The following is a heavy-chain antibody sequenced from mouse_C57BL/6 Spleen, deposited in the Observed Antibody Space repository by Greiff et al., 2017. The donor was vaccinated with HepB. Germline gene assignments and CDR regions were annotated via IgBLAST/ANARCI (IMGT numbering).Heavy chain of an antibody. CDR1: GYTFTSYW. Sequence: QVQLQQPGAELVKPGASVKLSCKASGYTFTSYWMQWVKQRPGQGLEWIGEIDPSDSYTNYNQKFKGKATLTVDTSSSTAYMQLSSLPSEDSAVYYCARLGVYGGSRDLDYWGQGTTLTVSS. J-gene: IGHJ2*01. D-gene: IGHD1-1*01. V-gene: IGHV1-50*01. CDR3: ARLGVYGGSRDLDY. CDR2: IDPSDSYT.